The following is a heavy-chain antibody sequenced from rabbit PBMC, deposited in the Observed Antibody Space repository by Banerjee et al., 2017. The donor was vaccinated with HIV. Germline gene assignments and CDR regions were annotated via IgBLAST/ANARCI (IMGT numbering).Heavy chain of an antibody. CDR3: ARNVYGDWSQLNL. CDR1: GFSFSRSYW. CDR2: IWPDSSDKT. V-gene: IGHV1S45*01. D-gene: IGHD2-1*01. Sequence: QEQLVESGGGLVQPEGSLTLTCTASGFSFSRSYWICWVRQAPGKGLDWIACIWPDSSDKTYYANWAKGRFTISKPSSTTVTLQMTSLTAADTATYFCARNVYGDWSQLNLWGPGTLVTVS. J-gene: IGHJ4*01.